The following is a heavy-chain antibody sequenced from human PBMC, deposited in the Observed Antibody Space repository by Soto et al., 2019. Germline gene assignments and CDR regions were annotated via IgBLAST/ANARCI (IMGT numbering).Heavy chain of an antibody. Sequence: PSETLSLTCTVSGGSISSYYWSWIRQPPGKGLEWIGYIYYSGSTNYNPSLKSRVTISVDTSKNQLSLKLSSVTAADTAVYYCARDRDDFWSGYPGRYYGMDVWGQGTTVTVSS. J-gene: IGHJ6*02. D-gene: IGHD3-3*01. CDR2: IYYSGST. V-gene: IGHV4-59*01. CDR3: ARDRDDFWSGYPGRYYGMDV. CDR1: GGSISSYY.